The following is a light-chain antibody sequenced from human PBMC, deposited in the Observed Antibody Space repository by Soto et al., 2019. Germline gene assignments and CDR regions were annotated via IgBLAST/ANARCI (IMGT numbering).Light chain of an antibody. CDR3: MQVSHWPTT. V-gene: IGKV2-30*01. J-gene: IGKJ5*01. CDR1: QSLVYSDGNTY. CDR2: KVS. Sequence: DVELTQSPLSLPVTLGQPASISCRSSQSLVYSDGNTYLSWIHQRPGQSPRRLIYKVSNQDSGVPDRFSGSGSATDFTLKISGVEAEDVGVYFCMQVSHWPTTFGQGTRLEIK.